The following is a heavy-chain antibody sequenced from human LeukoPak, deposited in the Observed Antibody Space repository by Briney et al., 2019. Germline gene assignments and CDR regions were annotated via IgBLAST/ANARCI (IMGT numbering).Heavy chain of an antibody. V-gene: IGHV3-66*02. CDR3: ATQLLSDAFDI. J-gene: IGHJ3*02. CDR1: GFTVSSNY. Sequence: GGSLRLSCAASGFTVSSNYMSWVRQAPGKGLEWVSVIYSGGSTYYADSVKGRFTISRDNSKNTLYLQMNSLGAEDTAVYYCATQLLSDAFDIWGQGTMVTVSS. D-gene: IGHD2-2*01. CDR2: IYSGGST.